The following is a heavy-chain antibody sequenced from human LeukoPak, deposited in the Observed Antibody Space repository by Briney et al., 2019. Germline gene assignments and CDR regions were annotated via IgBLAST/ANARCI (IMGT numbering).Heavy chain of an antibody. D-gene: IGHD3-22*01. Sequence: ASVKVSCKVSGYTLTELSMHWVRQAPGKGLEWMGGFDPEDGETIYAQKFQGRVTMTEDTSTDTAYMELSSLRSEDTAVYYCATDNYDSSGYYYSDYWGQGTLVTVSS. CDR2: FDPEDGET. J-gene: IGHJ4*02. CDR3: ATDNYDSSGYYYSDY. V-gene: IGHV1-24*01. CDR1: GYTLTELS.